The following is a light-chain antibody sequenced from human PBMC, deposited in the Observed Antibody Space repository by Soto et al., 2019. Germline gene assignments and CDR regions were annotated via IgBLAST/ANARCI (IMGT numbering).Light chain of an antibody. V-gene: IGKV3-11*01. Sequence: EIVLTQSPATLSLSPGEGATLSCRASQSVSSHLAWYQQKPGQAPRLLIYDASKRAAGIPTRFSGSGSGTDFTLTISSLEPEVFAVYYCQYRTSWPPEKTFGGGTKVDIK. CDR3: QYRTSWPPEKT. CDR1: QSVSSH. J-gene: IGKJ4*01. CDR2: DAS.